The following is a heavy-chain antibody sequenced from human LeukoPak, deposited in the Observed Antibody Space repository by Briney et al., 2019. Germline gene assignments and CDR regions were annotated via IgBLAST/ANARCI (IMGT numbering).Heavy chain of an antibody. CDR2: INHSGST. V-gene: IGHV4-34*01. CDR3: AKSNGYVLIDI. J-gene: IGHJ3*02. D-gene: IGHD2/OR15-2a*01. CDR1: GGSFSGYY. Sequence: SETLSLTCAVYGGSFSGYYWSWIRQPPGKWLEWIGEINHSGSTNYSPSLKSRVTISLDTSRNQFSLKLNSVTAADTAVYYCAKSNGYVLIDIWGQGTRVTVSS.